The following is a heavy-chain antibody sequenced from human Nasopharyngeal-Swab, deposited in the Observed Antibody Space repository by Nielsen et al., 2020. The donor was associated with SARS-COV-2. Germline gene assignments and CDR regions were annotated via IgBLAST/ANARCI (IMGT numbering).Heavy chain of an antibody. CDR2: IYYSGST. Sequence: SETLSLTCTVSGGSINSYYWSWIRQPPGKGLEWIGHIYYSGSTNYNPSLKSRVTISVDTSKNQFSLKLSSVTAADTAVYYCARMTVVVVAATPAFDIWGQGTMVTVSS. CDR1: GGSINSYY. D-gene: IGHD2-15*01. CDR3: ARMTVVVVAATPAFDI. V-gene: IGHV4-59*01. J-gene: IGHJ3*02.